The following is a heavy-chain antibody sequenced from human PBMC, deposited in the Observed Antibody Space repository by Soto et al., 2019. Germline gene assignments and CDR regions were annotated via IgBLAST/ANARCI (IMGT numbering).Heavy chain of an antibody. CDR1: GFTFSSFG. CDR2: ISYDGSHK. CDR3: AKDGGRWVLTNTHDACDF. D-gene: IGHD2-21*02. Sequence: ESGGGVVQPGRSLRLSCAASGFTFSSFGIHWVRQAPGKGLEWVAVISYDGSHKYYADSVKGRFTISRDNSRNTLFLQMNSLRAEDTAVYYCAKDGGRWVLTNTHDACDFWDQGTMVTVSS. J-gene: IGHJ3*01. V-gene: IGHV3-30*18.